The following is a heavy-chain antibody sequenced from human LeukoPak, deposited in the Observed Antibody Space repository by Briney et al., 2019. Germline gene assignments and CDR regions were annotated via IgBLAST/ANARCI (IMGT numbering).Heavy chain of an antibody. CDR2: INPNSGGT. CDR1: GYTFTGYY. Sequence: RASVRVSCKASGYTFTGYYMHWVRQAPGQGLEWMGWINPNSGGTNYAQKFQGRVTMTRDTSISTAYMELSRLRSDDTAVYYCARDRAGYSGYEAFDYWGQGTLVTVSS. D-gene: IGHD5-12*01. CDR3: ARDRAGYSGYEAFDY. J-gene: IGHJ4*02. V-gene: IGHV1-2*02.